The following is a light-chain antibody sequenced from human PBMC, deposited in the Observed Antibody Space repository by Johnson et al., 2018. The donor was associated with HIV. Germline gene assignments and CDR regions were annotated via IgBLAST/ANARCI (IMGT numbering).Light chain of an antibody. V-gene: IGLV1-51*02. J-gene: IGLJ1*01. Sequence: QLVFTQPPSVSAAPGQKVTISCSGSSSNIGNNYVSWYQQLPGTAPKLLIYENNKRPSGIPDRFSGSKSGTSATLGITGLQTGDEADYYCGTWDSSLSAGRYVFGTGTKVTVL. CDR2: ENN. CDR1: SSNIGNNY. CDR3: GTWDSSLSAGRYV.